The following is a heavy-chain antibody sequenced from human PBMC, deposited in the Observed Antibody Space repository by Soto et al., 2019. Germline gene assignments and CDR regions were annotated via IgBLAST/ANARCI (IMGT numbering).Heavy chain of an antibody. CDR1: GGSISSYY. CDR2: IYTSGST. D-gene: IGHD2-2*02. Sequence: QVQLQESGPGLVKPSETLSLTCTVSGGSISSYYWSWIRQPAGKGLEWIGRIYTSGSTNYNPSLKSRVTMSVDTSKIRFSLTLSSVRAADTAVYYCTIVLQVGVPAAISYYSVMVVWGQGTTVTVSS. CDR3: TIVLQVGVPAAISYYSVMVV. V-gene: IGHV4-4*07. J-gene: IGHJ6*01.